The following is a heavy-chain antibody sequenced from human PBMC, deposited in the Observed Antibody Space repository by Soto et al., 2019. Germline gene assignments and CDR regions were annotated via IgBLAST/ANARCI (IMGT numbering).Heavy chain of an antibody. CDR3: AKDGLGSHHTIDN. CDR1: GFTFSTCG. V-gene: IGHV3-30*18. Sequence: QVQLVESGGGVVQPGRSLRLSCAASGFTFSTCGMHWVRQAPGKGLEWVTVISYHGAHKYYADSVKGRFTISRDNSKETLFLQMNSLRPEDRAVYYCAKDGLGSHHTIDNWGQGTLVTVSS. D-gene: IGHD6-13*01. CDR2: ISYHGAHK. J-gene: IGHJ4*02.